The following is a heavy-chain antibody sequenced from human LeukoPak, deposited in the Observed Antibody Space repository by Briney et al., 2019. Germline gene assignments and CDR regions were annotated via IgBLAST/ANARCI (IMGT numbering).Heavy chain of an antibody. CDR2: VRFDGGNK. D-gene: IGHD1-1*01. CDR3: SQDKELYNTIIPYYSLLDV. J-gene: IGHJ6*03. CDR1: VFTFRNYG. V-gene: IGHV3-30*02. Sequence: GWSLRVSCDASVFTFRNYGMHWVRQAPGRGLYWVAFVRFDGGNKYFADSVKGRFTISRENCKNTLYLQMSVLTAEDAAAYFSSQDKELYNTIIPYYSLLDVWGKGTTVTVSS.